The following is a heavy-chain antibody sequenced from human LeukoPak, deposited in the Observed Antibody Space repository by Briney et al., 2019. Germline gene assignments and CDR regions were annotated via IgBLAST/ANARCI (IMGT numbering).Heavy chain of an antibody. CDR1: GYSFTGYF. V-gene: IGHV1-2*02. CDR2: INPNNGLT. CDR3: ARAWGSLYYFDH. Sequence: ASVKVPCKASGYSFTGYFLHWVRQAPGQGLEWMGWINPNNGLTNYTQKFKGRVTMTRDTSSATGYMELNRLTSDDTAVFYCARAWGSLYYFDHWGQGTLVTVSS. J-gene: IGHJ4*02. D-gene: IGHD3-16*01.